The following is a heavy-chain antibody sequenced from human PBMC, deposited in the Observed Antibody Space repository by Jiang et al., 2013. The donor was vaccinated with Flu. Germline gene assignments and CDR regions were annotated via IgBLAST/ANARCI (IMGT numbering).Heavy chain of an antibody. CDR1: GDSIISSIYY. CDR2: IYYIGNT. V-gene: IGHV4-39*01. D-gene: IGHD5-24*01. Sequence: LLKPSETLSLTCTVSGDSIISSIYYWAWIRQPPGKGLEWIGSIYYIGNTYYNPSLKSRVTISVDTSKNQFSLKLSSVTAADTAVYFCARRRDGYEYYYGMDVWGQGTTVTVSS. J-gene: IGHJ6*02. CDR3: ARRRDGYEYYYGMDV.